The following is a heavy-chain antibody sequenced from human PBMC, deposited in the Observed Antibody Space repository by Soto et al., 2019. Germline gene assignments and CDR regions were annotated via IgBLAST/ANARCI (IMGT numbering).Heavy chain of an antibody. CDR3: AKDTCSSTSCKQDV. CDR1: GFTFSSYA. V-gene: IGHV3-23*01. Sequence: GGSLRLSCAASGFTFSSYAMSWVRQAPGKGLEWVSAISGSGGSTYYADSVKGRFTISRDNSKNTLYLQMNSLRAEGTAVYYCAKDTCSSTSCKQDVWGQGTTVTVSS. J-gene: IGHJ6*02. CDR2: ISGSGGST. D-gene: IGHD2-2*01.